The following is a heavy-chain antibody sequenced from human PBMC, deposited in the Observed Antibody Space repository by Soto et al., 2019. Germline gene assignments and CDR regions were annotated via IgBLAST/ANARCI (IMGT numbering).Heavy chain of an antibody. V-gene: IGHV3-23*01. CDR3: GNFPLIYIAARPSAL. D-gene: IGHD6-6*01. J-gene: IGHJ4*02. CDR2: ISGGGGNT. CDR1: GFTFSNFG. Sequence: EVQLLESGGGLVHPEGSLRLSCVASGFTFSNFGMSWVRQAPGKGLEWVSDISGGGGNTYYADSVKGRFTISRDNSKNTLYLQMNILRAEDTAIYYCGNFPLIYIAARPSALWGQGTLVTVSS.